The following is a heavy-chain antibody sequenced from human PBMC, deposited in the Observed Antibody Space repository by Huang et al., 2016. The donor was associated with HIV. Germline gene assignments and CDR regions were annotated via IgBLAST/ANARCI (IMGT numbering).Heavy chain of an antibody. D-gene: IGHD3-22*01. CDR3: ARDPRIQSWLNFFDY. Sequence: EVQLVESGGGLVQPGGSLRLSCAASGFSISSYWMHWVRQAPGKGLLCVSRINSDGSSTSYADSVKVRVTISRDNAKNTLYLQMNSLRAEDTAVYYCARDPRIQSWLNFFDYWGQGTLVSVSS. CDR2: INSDGSST. CDR1: GFSISSYW. J-gene: IGHJ4*02. V-gene: IGHV3-74*01.